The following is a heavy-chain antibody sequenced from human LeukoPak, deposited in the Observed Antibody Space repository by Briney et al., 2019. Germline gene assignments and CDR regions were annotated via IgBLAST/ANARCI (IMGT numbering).Heavy chain of an antibody. V-gene: IGHV3-21*01. J-gene: IGHJ4*02. CDR3: ARDLTPLYYDFWSGYYGPFDY. CDR2: ISSSSSYI. Sequence: GGSLRLSCAASGFTFSSYSMNCVRQAPGKGLEWVSSISSSSSYIYYADSVKGRFTISRDNAKNSLYLQMNSLRAEDTTVYYCARDLTPLYYDFWSGYYGPFDYWGQGTLVTVSS. CDR1: GFTFSSYS. D-gene: IGHD3-3*01.